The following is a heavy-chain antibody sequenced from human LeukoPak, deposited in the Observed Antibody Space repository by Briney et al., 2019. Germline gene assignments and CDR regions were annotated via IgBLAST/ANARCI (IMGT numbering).Heavy chain of an antibody. D-gene: IGHD3-3*01. CDR3: ARGMSGHIDY. CDR1: GGSISTYY. CDR2: IYYNGAT. V-gene: IGHV4-59*12. J-gene: IGHJ4*02. Sequence: SETLSLTCTVSGGSISTYYWSWIRQPPGKGLEWIGYIYYNGATDYNPSLKSRVTISVDTSKNEFSLKLSSVTAADTAVYYCARGMSGHIDYWGQGTLVTVSS.